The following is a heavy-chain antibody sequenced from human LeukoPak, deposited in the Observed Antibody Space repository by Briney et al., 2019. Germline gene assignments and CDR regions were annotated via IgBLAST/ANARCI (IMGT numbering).Heavy chain of an antibody. V-gene: IGHV4-61*02. CDR1: GGSIRSDSYY. D-gene: IGHD2-15*01. J-gene: IGHJ3*02. Sequence: PSEALSLTCTVSGGSIRSDSYYWSWIRQPAGKGLEWIGLIYTSGSTNYNPSLKSRVTISVDTSKNQFSLKLSSVTAADTAVYYCARDRGILGIFRDAFDIWGQGTMVTVSS. CDR3: ARDRGILGIFRDAFDI. CDR2: IYTSGST.